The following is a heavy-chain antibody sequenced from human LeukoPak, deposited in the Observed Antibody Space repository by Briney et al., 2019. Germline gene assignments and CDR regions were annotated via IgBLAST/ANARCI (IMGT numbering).Heavy chain of an antibody. J-gene: IGHJ3*01. Sequence: PSETLSLTCTVSGGSISSYYWSWIRQPPGKGLEWIGYIYYSGSTNYNPSLKSRVTISVDTSKNQFSLKLSSVTAADTAVYYCARVGRAAAGTSALDVWGQGTMVTVSS. CDR2: IYYSGST. D-gene: IGHD6-13*01. CDR1: GGSISSYY. V-gene: IGHV4-59*01. CDR3: ARVGRAAAGTSALDV.